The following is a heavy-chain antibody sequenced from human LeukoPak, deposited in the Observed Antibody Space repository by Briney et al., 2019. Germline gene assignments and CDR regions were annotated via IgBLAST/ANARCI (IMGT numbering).Heavy chain of an antibody. CDR3: ARASDIVVVPAAMPVNLFDY. J-gene: IGHJ4*02. V-gene: IGHV3-21*01. CDR2: ISSSSSYI. CDR1: GFTFSSYS. Sequence: GGSLRLSCAASGFTFSSYSMNWVRQAPGKGLEWVSSISSSSSYIYYADSVKGRFTISRDNAKNSLYLQMDSPRAEDTAVYYCARASDIVVVPAAMPVNLFDYWGQGTLVTVSS. D-gene: IGHD2-2*01.